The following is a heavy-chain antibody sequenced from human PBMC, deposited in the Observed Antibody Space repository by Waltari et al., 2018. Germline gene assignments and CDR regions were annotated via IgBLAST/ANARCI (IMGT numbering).Heavy chain of an antibody. J-gene: IGHJ6*02. Sequence: QVQLVQSGAEVKKPGSSVKVSCKASGGTVSSYAISWVRQAPGQGLEWMGGIIPIFGTANYAQKFQGSVTITADESTSTAYMELSSLRSEDTAVYYCARGTYSSGWYYYYGMDVWGQGTTVTVSS. CDR2: IIPIFGTA. V-gene: IGHV1-69*01. D-gene: IGHD6-19*01. CDR1: GGTVSSYA. CDR3: ARGTYSSGWYYYYGMDV.